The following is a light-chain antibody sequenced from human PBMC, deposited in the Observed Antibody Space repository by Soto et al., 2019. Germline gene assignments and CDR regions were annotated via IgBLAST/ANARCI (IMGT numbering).Light chain of an antibody. CDR1: QSVSSY. CDR3: QQRSNWRST. J-gene: IGKJ5*01. CDR2: DAS. V-gene: IGKV3-11*01. Sequence: EIVLTQSPATLSLSPGARAPLSCRASQSVSSYLAWYPQKPGQAPRLLIYDASNRAAGIPARFSGSGSGTDFTLTISSLEPEDFAVYYCQQRSNWRSTFGQGTRLEIK.